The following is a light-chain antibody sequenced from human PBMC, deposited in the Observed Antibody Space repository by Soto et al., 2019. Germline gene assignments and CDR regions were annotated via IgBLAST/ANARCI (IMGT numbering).Light chain of an antibody. CDR1: QDISNY. V-gene: IGKV1-33*01. Sequence: DIHRTQSPSCLSAAVGDRVTITCQASQDISNYLNLYQQKPGKAPKLLIYDASNLETGVPSRFSGSGSGTDFTFTISSLQPEDIATYYCQQYDNPALTFGGGTKVDIK. J-gene: IGKJ4*01. CDR3: QQYDNPALT. CDR2: DAS.